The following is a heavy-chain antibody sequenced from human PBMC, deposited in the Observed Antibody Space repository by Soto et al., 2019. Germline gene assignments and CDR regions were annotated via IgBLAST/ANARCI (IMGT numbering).Heavy chain of an antibody. CDR3: ATGTFNFDS. J-gene: IGHJ4*02. Sequence: GGSLRLSCAASGFTFSSYAMHWVRQAPGKGLEWVAVISYDGSNKYYADSVKGRFIISRDNSKSTLYLQMNSLRAEDTAVYYCATGTFNFDSWGQGTLVTVSS. CDR2: ISYDGSNK. CDR1: GFTFSSYA. V-gene: IGHV3-30-3*01.